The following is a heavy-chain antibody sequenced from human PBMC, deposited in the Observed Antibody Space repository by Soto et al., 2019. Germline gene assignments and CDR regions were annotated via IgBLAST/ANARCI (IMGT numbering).Heavy chain of an antibody. D-gene: IGHD1-26*01. CDR2: INAGNGNT. Sequence: ASVKVSCKASGYTFSSYGISWVRQAPGQGLEWMGWINAGNGNTKYSQKFQGRVTITRDTSASTAYMELSSLRSEDTAVYYCARDPLKWELLPFDYWGQGTLVTVSS. V-gene: IGHV1-3*01. J-gene: IGHJ4*02. CDR3: ARDPLKWELLPFDY. CDR1: GYTFSSYG.